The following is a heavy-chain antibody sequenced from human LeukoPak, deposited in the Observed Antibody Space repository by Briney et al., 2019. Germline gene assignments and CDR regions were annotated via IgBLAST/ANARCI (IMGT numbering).Heavy chain of an antibody. CDR2: INPNSGGT. D-gene: IGHD2-2*01. J-gene: IGHJ4*02. CDR3: ARDPPLGYCSSTSCREYYFDY. CDR1: GYTFTGYY. Sequence: ASVKVSCKASGYTFTGYYMHWVRQAPGQGLEWMGWINPNSGGTNYAQKFQGWVTMTRDTSISTAYMELSRLRSDDTAVYYCARDPPLGYCSSTSCREYYFDYWGQGTLVTVSS. V-gene: IGHV1-2*04.